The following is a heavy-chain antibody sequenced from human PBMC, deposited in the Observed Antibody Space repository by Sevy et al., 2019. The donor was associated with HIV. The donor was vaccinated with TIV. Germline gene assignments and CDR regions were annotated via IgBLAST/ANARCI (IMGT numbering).Heavy chain of an antibody. J-gene: IGHJ4*02. CDR3: ARSALRYFDWSPFDY. Sequence: ASVKVSCKASGYTFTSYGISWVRQAHGQGLEWMGWISAYNGNTNYAQKLQGRVTMTTDTSTSTAYMELRSLRSDDTAVYYCARSALRYFDWSPFDYWGQGTLVTVSS. CDR1: GYTFTSYG. CDR2: ISAYNGNT. D-gene: IGHD3-9*01. V-gene: IGHV1-18*01.